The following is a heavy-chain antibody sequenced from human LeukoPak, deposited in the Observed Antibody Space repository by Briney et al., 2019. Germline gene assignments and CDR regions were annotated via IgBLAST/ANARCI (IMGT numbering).Heavy chain of an antibody. Sequence: ASVKVSCKAPGYTFTSYDINWVRQATGQGLEWMGWMNPNSGNTGYAQKFQGRVTITRSTSISTAYMELSSLRSEDTAVYYCARGKSGSYYQNGFDYWGQGTLVTVSS. V-gene: IGHV1-8*03. D-gene: IGHD1-26*01. CDR1: GYTFTSYD. J-gene: IGHJ4*02. CDR2: MNPNSGNT. CDR3: ARGKSGSYYQNGFDY.